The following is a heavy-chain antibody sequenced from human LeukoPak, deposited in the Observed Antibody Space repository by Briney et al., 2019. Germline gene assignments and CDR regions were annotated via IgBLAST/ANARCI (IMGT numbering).Heavy chain of an antibody. CDR2: IYYSGST. Sequence: PLETPSLTCTVSGGSISSYYWSWIRQPPGKGLEWIGYIYYSGSTNYNPSLKSRVTISVDTSKNQFSLKLSSVTAADTAVYYCAKLETMYSSGWYGAFDIWGQGTIVPVSS. CDR3: AKLETMYSSGWYGAFDI. D-gene: IGHD6-19*01. CDR1: GGSISSYY. J-gene: IGHJ3*02. V-gene: IGHV4-59*01.